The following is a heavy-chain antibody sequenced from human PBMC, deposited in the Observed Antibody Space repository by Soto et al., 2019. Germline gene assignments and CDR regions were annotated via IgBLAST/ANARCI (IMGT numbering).Heavy chain of an antibody. Sequence: ASVRVPCKXSGYTFTSYYMHWVRQAPGQGLEWMGIINPSGGSTSYAQKFQGRVTMTRDTSTSTVYMELSSLRSEDTAVYYCARSPRDTAINKVSYYGMDVWGQGTTVTVSS. CDR1: GYTFTSYY. J-gene: IGHJ6*02. CDR2: INPSGGST. CDR3: ARSPRDTAINKVSYYGMDV. V-gene: IGHV1-46*01. D-gene: IGHD5-18*01.